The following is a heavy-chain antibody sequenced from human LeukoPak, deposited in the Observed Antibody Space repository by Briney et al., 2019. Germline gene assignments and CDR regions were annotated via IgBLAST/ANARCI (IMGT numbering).Heavy chain of an antibody. V-gene: IGHV4-59*01. J-gene: IGHJ4*02. CDR1: GGSISSYY. Sequence: SETLSLTCTVSGGSISSYYWSWIRQSPGKGLEWIGYIYYSGSTNYNPSLKSRVTISVDTSKNQFSLKLSSVTAADTAVYYCARVRGYSYGELDYWGQGTLVTVSS. CDR3: ARVRGYSYGELDY. CDR2: IYYSGST. D-gene: IGHD5-18*01.